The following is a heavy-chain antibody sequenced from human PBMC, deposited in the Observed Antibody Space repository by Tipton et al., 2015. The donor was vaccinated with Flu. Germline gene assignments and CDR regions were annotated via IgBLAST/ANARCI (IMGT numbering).Heavy chain of an antibody. D-gene: IGHD6-19*01. J-gene: IGHJ4*02. V-gene: IGHV4-38-2*01. CDR1: GDSIGYPYF. Sequence: TLSLTCSVSGDSIGYPYFWGWIRQAPGKGLEWIGNIHRSGNGYYIPTLKSRVTISVDTSKNQFSLKLSSVTAADTAVYYCAGSGWYAGDYWGQGTLVTVSA. CDR3: AGSGWYAGDY. CDR2: IHRSGNG.